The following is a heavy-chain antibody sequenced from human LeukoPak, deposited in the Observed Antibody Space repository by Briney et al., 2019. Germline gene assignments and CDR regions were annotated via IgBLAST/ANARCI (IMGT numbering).Heavy chain of an antibody. J-gene: IGHJ4*02. CDR3: AKPMREGNYGDYLI. D-gene: IGHD4-17*01. CDR1: GFRFSTYG. CDR2: IWYDGSNK. Sequence: GGSLRLSCAASGFRFSTYGMHWVRQAPGKGLEWVAVIWYDGSNKNYADSVKGRFTISRDNSKNTLFLQMASLRADDTAVYYCAKPMREGNYGDYLIWGQGTLVTVSS. V-gene: IGHV3-33*06.